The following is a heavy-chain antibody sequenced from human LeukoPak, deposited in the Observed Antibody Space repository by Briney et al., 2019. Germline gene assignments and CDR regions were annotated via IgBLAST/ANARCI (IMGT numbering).Heavy chain of an antibody. J-gene: IGHJ5*02. CDR1: GGSMNSYY. V-gene: IGHV4-59*08. D-gene: IGHD3-10*01. CDR3: ASSYGSWSLNWFDP. Sequence: PSETLSLTCTVSGGSMNSYYWSWIRQPPGKGLEWIGHIFHSGNTNDNPSLKSRVTISVDTSKNQFSLKLSSVTAADTAVYYCASSYGSWSLNWFDPWGQGTLVTVSS. CDR2: IFHSGNT.